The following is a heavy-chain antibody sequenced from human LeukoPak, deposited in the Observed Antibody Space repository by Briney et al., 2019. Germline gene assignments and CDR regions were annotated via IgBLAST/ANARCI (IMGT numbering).Heavy chain of an antibody. J-gene: IGHJ6*02. CDR1: GFTLSNYW. D-gene: IGHD3-10*02. Sequence: PGGSLRLSCEASGFTLSNYWMTWVRQAPGKGLEWVANIKQDSSAKYYVDSVKGRFTISRDNTKNSLFLQMNRLRAEETTVYYCARDYYVRRSYYYGMNVWGQGTTVTVSS. CDR2: IKQDSSAK. V-gene: IGHV3-7*01. CDR3: ARDYYVRRSYYYGMNV.